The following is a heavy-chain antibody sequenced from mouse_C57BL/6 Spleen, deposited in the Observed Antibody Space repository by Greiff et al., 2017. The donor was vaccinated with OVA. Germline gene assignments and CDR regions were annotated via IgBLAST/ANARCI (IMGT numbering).Heavy chain of an antibody. J-gene: IGHJ4*01. V-gene: IGHV1-15*01. CDR3: TRAGLPYAMDY. Sequence: VQLQQSGAELVRPGASVTLSCKASGYTFTDYEMHWVKQTPVHGLEWIGAIDPETGGTAYNQKFKGKAILTADKSSSTAYMELRSLTSEDSAVYYCTRAGLPYAMDYWGQGTSVTVSS. D-gene: IGHD2-1*01. CDR1: GYTFTDYE. CDR2: IDPETGGT.